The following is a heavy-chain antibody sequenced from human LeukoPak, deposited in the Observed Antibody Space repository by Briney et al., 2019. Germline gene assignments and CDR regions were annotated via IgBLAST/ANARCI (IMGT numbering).Heavy chain of an antibody. V-gene: IGHV3-23*01. CDR2: ISGSGGST. CDR3: AKGALYGSGSYSDY. CDR1: GFTFSSYA. D-gene: IGHD3-10*01. J-gene: IGHJ4*02. Sequence: GGSLRLSCAAPGFTFSSYAMSWVRQAPGKGLEWVSAISGSGGSTYYADSVRGRFTISRDNSKNTLYLQMNSLRAEDTAVYYCAKGALYGSGSYSDYWGQGTLVTVSS.